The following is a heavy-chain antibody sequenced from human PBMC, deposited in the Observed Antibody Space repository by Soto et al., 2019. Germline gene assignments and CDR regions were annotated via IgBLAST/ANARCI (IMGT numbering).Heavy chain of an antibody. Sequence: QVQLVQSGAEVKKPGASVKVSCKASGYTFTSYYMHGVRQAPGQGLEWMGIINPSGGSTSYAQKFQGRVTMTRDTSMSTVYMELSSLRSEDTAVYYCARLSFRGYFDYWGQGTLVTVSS. J-gene: IGHJ4*02. V-gene: IGHV1-46*01. CDR2: INPSGGST. CDR3: ARLSFRGYFDY. CDR1: GYTFTSYY.